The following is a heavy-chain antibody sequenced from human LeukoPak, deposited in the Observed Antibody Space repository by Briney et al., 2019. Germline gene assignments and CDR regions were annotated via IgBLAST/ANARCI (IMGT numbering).Heavy chain of an antibody. CDR2: IKQDGSEK. V-gene: IGHV3-7*04. CDR1: GFTFNSYE. J-gene: IGHJ4*02. Sequence: GGSLRLSCAASGFTFNSYEMNWVRQAPGKGLEWVANIKQDGSEKFYVDSVKGRFTISRGNAKSSLYLQMNSLRAEDTAVYFCVRESVYGSRSYYSYWGQGTLVTVSS. D-gene: IGHD3-10*01. CDR3: VRESVYGSRSYYSY.